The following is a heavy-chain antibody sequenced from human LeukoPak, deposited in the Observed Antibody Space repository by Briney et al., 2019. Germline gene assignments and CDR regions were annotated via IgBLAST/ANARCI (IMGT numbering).Heavy chain of an antibody. J-gene: IGHJ3*02. CDR3: ASSLACSSTSCYLDAFDI. CDR1: GYTFTSYD. V-gene: IGHV1-8*01. CDR2: MNPNSGNT. Sequence: ASVKVSCKASGYTFTSYDINWVRQATGQGLEWMGWMNPNSGNTGYAQKFQGRVTMTRNTSISTAYMELSSLRSEDTAVYYCASSLACSSTSCYLDAFDIWGQGTMVTVSS. D-gene: IGHD2-2*01.